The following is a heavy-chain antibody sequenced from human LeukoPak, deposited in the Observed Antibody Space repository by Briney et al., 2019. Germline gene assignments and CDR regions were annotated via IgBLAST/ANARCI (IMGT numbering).Heavy chain of an antibody. Sequence: GGSLRLSCAASGFTVSSNYMSWVRQAPGKGLEWVSVIYSGGSTYYADSVKGRFTISRDNSKNTLYLQMNSLRAEDTAVYYCAREPDLYYFDYWGQGTLVTVSS. CDR2: IYSGGST. J-gene: IGHJ4*02. CDR3: AREPDLYYFDY. CDR1: GFTVSSNY. V-gene: IGHV3-66*01.